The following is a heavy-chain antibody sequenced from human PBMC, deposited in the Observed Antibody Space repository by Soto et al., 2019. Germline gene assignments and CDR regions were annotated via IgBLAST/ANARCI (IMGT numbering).Heavy chain of an antibody. CDR1: GFTFSSYG. D-gene: IGHD2-2*01. V-gene: IGHV3-33*01. Sequence: PGGSLRLSCAASGFTFSSYGMHRVRQAPGKGLEWVAVIWYDGSNKYYADSVKGRFTISRDNSKNTLYLQMNSLRAEDTAVYYCARDPLRYCSSTSCYRGSSWFDPWGQGTLVTVSS. CDR2: IWYDGSNK. CDR3: ARDPLRYCSSTSCYRGSSWFDP. J-gene: IGHJ5*02.